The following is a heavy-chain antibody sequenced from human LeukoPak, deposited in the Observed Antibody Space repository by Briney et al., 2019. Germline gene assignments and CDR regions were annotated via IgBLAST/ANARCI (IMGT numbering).Heavy chain of an antibody. D-gene: IGHD2-21*02. J-gene: IGHJ4*02. V-gene: IGHV4-59*01. CDR3: ARLPMAVTPHVDY. Sequence: SETLSLTCTVSGGSITSYYWSWIRQSPGKELEWIGYIYYNGTTNYNPSLKSRVTISLGMSKNQFSLKLSSVTAADTAVYYCARLPMAVTPHVDYWGQGTLVTVSS. CDR2: IYYNGTT. CDR1: GGSITSYY.